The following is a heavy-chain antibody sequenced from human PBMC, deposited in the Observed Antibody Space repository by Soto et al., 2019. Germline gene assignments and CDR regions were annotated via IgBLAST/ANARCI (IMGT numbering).Heavy chain of an antibody. J-gene: IGHJ2*01. D-gene: IGHD2-15*01. V-gene: IGHV4-4*07. Sequence: SETLSLTCTVSGGSISSYYWSWIRHPAGKGLEWIGRIYTSGSTNYNPSLKSRVTMSVDTSKNQFSLKLSSVTAADTAVYYCARDPNCSGGSCDGSWYFDLWGRGTLVTVSS. CDR2: IYTSGST. CDR3: ARDPNCSGGSCDGSWYFDL. CDR1: GGSISSYY.